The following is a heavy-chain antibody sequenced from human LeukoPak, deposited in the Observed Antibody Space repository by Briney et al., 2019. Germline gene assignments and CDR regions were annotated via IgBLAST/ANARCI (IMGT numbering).Heavy chain of an antibody. CDR2: ISANNGKT. J-gene: IGHJ4*02. Sequence: VKVSCKASGYTFATYGFCWVRQAPGHGLEWMGWISANNGKTKFAQKFQGRVTMTTDTSTTAAYMELTSLRPDDTAVYYCAKVAGDRLDSWGQGTLVTVSS. CDR1: GYTFATYG. D-gene: IGHD6-13*01. CDR3: AKVAGDRLDS. V-gene: IGHV1-18*01.